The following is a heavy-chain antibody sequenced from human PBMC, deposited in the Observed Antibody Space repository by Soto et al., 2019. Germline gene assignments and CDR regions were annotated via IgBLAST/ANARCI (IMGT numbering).Heavy chain of an antibody. CDR2: IWYDGSNT. D-gene: IGHD3-10*02. J-gene: IGHJ3*02. V-gene: IGHV3-33*01. Sequence: QVQVVESGGGVVQPGRSLRLSCTTPGFTLSSYVMHWVRQAPGKGLEWVAVIWYDGSNTYYADSVKGRFIISKDKSPNTLYLQMNSLRAEDTAVYYCARAAYVGDSSSSAFDIWGQGTMVTVSS. CDR1: GFTLSSYV. CDR3: ARAAYVGDSSSSAFDI.